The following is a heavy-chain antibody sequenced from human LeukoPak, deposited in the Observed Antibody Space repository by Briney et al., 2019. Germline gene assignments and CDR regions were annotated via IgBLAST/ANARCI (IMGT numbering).Heavy chain of an antibody. CDR2: ISGSGGST. Sequence: GGSLSLSCAASGSTFSSYAMTWVRQAPRKGLEWVSSISGSGGSTYYADPVKGRFTISRDNSKDTLYLQMDSRRAEDTAVYYCAKDLVTGGLDYWGQGTLVTVSS. V-gene: IGHV3-23*01. CDR3: AKDLVTGGLDY. J-gene: IGHJ4*02. CDR1: GSTFSSYA. D-gene: IGHD3-10*01.